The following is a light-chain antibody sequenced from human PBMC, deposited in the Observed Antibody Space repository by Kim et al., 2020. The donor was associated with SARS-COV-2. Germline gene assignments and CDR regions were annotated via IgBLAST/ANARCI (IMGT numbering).Light chain of an antibody. Sequence: QTVVTQEPSFSVSPGGTVTLTCGLTSGSVSASNYPSWYQQTPGQTPRTLIYRTNTRSSGVPDRFSGSILGNKAALTITGAQADDESDYYCVLYMGSVIHWVFGGGTQLTVL. J-gene: IGLJ3*02. CDR3: VLYMGSVIHWV. CDR1: SGSVSASNY. V-gene: IGLV8-61*01. CDR2: RTN.